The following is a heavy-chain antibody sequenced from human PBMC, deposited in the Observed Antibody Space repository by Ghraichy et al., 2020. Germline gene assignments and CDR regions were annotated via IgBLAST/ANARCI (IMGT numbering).Heavy chain of an antibody. CDR2: IYYSGST. D-gene: IGHD2-15*01. V-gene: IGHV4-39*01. CDR3: ARHLGPLYCSGGSCQGLPLYGMDV. Sequence: SQTLSLTCTVSGGSISSSSYYWGWIRQPPGKGLEWIGSIYYSGSTYYNPSLKSRVTISVDTSKNQFSLKLSSVTAADTAVYYCARHLGPLYCSGGSCQGLPLYGMDVWGQGTTVTVSS. CDR1: GGSISSSSYY. J-gene: IGHJ6*02.